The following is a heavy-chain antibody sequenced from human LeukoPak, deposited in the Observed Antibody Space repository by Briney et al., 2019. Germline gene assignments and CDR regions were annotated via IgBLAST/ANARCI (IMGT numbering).Heavy chain of an antibody. CDR1: GSTFGDFA. J-gene: IGHJ3*02. Sequence: GGSLRLSCTTSGSTFGDFAVSWFRQAPGKGLEWVSGISASGDVTFHADPLKGRFTISRDNSKNTLYLQMDSLRAEDTAKYYCAKSLLTTASGTGRAFDIWGQGTVVTVSA. CDR3: AKSLLTTASGTGRAFDI. V-gene: IGHV3-23*01. D-gene: IGHD1-26*01. CDR2: ISASGDVT.